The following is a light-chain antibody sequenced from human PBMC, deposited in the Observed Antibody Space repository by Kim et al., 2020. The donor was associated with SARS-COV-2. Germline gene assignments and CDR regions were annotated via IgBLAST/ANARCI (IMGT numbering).Light chain of an antibody. V-gene: IGLV6-57*03. CDR1: GGGIATDV. CDR3: HSYDRDSHV. J-gene: IGLJ1*01. CDR2: ADN. Sequence: GKPIHIACTRSGGGIATDVGRWYQQRPGSAPATVIYADNERPSGVPDRFSGSSDASSNSASLTISGLKTEDEADYYCHSYDRDSHVFGTGTKVTVL.